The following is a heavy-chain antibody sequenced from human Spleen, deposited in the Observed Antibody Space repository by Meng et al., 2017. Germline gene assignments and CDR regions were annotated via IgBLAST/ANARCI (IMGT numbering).Heavy chain of an antibody. CDR1: GYSFTSYW. V-gene: IGHV5-51*01. CDR2: IYPGDSDT. J-gene: IGHJ4*02. CDR3: ARYANTWYRIDY. Sequence: GESLKISCKTSGYSFTSYWIGWVRQMPGKGLEWMGIIYPGDSDTRYSPSFQGLVTISADKSINSAFLQWNSLKASDTAMYYCARYANTWYRIDYWGQGTLVTVSS. D-gene: IGHD6-13*01.